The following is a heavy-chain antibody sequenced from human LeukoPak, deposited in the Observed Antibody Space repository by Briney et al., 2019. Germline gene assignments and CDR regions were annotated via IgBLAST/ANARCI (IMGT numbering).Heavy chain of an antibody. CDR1: GFTFSSYA. V-gene: IGHV3-23*01. Sequence: GGSLRLSCAASGFTFSSYAMSWVRQAPGKGLEWVSAISGSGGSTYYADSVKGRFTISRDNSKNTLYLQMNSLRAEDTAVYYCAKDLVGLWFGELPLFGYWGQGTLVTVSS. D-gene: IGHD3-10*01. CDR3: AKDLVGLWFGELPLFGY. J-gene: IGHJ4*02. CDR2: ISGSGGST.